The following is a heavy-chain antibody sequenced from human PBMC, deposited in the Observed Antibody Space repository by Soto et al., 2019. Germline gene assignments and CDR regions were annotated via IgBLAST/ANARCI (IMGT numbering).Heavy chain of an antibody. Sequence: QVQLEQSGAEMQKPGSSVKVSCQSSGGTFNTYAMNWVRQAPGQGPEWMGDISPMFGAANYAPKFQGRVTITADESTGTSYMQLSSLTSEDTALYFCAREVQVHTPAFVYWGQGTLVTVSS. V-gene: IGHV1-69*19. D-gene: IGHD3-10*01. CDR3: AREVQVHTPAFVY. CDR2: ISPMFGAA. CDR1: GGTFNTYA. J-gene: IGHJ4*02.